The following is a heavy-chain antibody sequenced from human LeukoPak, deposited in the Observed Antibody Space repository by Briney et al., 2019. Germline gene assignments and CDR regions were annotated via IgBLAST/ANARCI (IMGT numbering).Heavy chain of an antibody. J-gene: IGHJ4*02. Sequence: GGSLRLSCAASGFTFSDYFMTWIRQAPGKGLEWVSYISSGGSTIYYADSVKGRFTVSRDNAKNSLYLQMNSLRAEETAFYYCARERVRGEGYNGCLDYWGQGALVTVSS. CDR1: GFTFSDYF. CDR2: ISSGGSTI. V-gene: IGHV3-11*04. CDR3: ARERVRGEGYNGCLDY. D-gene: IGHD5-24*01.